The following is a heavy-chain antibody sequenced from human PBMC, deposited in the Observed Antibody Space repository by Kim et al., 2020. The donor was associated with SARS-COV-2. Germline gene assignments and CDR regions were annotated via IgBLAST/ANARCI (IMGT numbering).Heavy chain of an antibody. J-gene: IGHJ4*02. CDR2: IYISGTT. Sequence: SETLSLTCTVSGGSISSYYWSWIRQPAGKGLEWIGRIYISGTTNYNPSFKSRATISVDTSKNQLSLKLRSVTTADTAVYFCASGDASGLYYFDYWGQGTLVTIS. V-gene: IGHV4-4*07. D-gene: IGHD6-19*01. CDR1: GGSISSYY. CDR3: ASGDASGLYYFDY.